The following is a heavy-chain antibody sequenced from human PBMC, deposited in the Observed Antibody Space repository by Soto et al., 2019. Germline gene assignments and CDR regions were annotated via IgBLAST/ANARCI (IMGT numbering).Heavy chain of an antibody. CDR3: TTDSYSTIIIVRFDY. CDR1: GFTFSNAW. D-gene: IGHD3-22*01. V-gene: IGHV3-15*07. CDR2: IKSKTDGGTT. Sequence: GSLRLSCAASGFTFSNAWINWVRQAPGKGLEWVGRIKSKTDGGTTDYAEPVKGRFAISRDDSNNMVYLQMNSLKIEDTAVYYCTTDSYSTIIIVRFDYWGHGSLVTVSS. J-gene: IGHJ4*01.